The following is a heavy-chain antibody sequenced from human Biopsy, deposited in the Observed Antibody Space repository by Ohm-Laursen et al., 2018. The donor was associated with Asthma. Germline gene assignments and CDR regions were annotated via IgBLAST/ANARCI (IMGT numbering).Heavy chain of an antibody. Sequence: TQTLTLTCSFSGFSLRTPGVGVGWIRQSPGKALEWLALIYWDDYNLFRPSLKMRLTITNDPSKNQVVLTMTKLEPVDSGTYYCALSQDSGFDDHSPSWFDPWGQGTLVTVSS. D-gene: IGHD3-9*01. CDR2: IYWDDYN. CDR3: ALSQDSGFDDHSPSWFDP. CDR1: GFSLRTPGVG. V-gene: IGHV2-5*02. J-gene: IGHJ5*02.